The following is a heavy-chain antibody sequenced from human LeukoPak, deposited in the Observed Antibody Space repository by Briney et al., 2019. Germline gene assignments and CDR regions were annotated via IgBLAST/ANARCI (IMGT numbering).Heavy chain of an antibody. CDR2: IKQDGSEK. D-gene: IGHD3-22*01. J-gene: IGHJ4*02. V-gene: IGHV3-7*01. Sequence: GGSLRLSCAASGFTFSNYWMTWVRQAPGKGLEGVANIKQDGSEKYYVDSVKGRFTISRDNAKSSLYLQMNGLRAEDTAVYYCARARDFYDSSGYYVYFDYWGQGSLVTVSS. CDR3: ARARDFYDSSGYYVYFDY. CDR1: GFTFSNYW.